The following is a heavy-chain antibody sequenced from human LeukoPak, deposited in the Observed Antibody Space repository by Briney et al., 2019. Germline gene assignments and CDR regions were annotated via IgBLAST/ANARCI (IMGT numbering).Heavy chain of an antibody. J-gene: IGHJ4*02. Sequence: GGSLRLSCAASGFTFSSYSMNWVRQAPGKGLEWVSYISSSSTIYYADSVKGRFTISRDNAKNSLYLQMNSLRAEDTAVYYCARETRELPNFDYWGQGTLVTVSS. CDR1: GFTFSSYS. V-gene: IGHV3-48*01. D-gene: IGHD1-26*01. CDR3: ARETRELPNFDY. CDR2: ISSSSTI.